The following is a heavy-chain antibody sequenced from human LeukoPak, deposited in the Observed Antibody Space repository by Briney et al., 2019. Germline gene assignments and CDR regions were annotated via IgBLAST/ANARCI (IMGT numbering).Heavy chain of an antibody. CDR2: ISSDGTSS. CDR3: VRSTRDGYD. V-gene: IGHV3-74*01. Sequence: GGSLRLSCAAFGFSVSSSWMHWVRQAPGKGLLWVSRISSDGTSSIYADSVKGRFTIPRDNAMNTLYLQMSSLRVDDTAVYYCVRSTRDGYDWGQGTLVTVSS. D-gene: IGHD5-24*01. CDR1: GFSVSSSW. J-gene: IGHJ4*02.